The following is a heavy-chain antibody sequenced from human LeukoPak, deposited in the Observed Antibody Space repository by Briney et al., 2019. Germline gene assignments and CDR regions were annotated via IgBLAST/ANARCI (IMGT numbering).Heavy chain of an antibody. D-gene: IGHD6-13*01. CDR2: INPNSGGT. V-gene: IGHV1-2*02. Sequence: VSVKVSCKASGYTFTGYYMHWVRQAPRQGLEWMGWINPNSGGTNYAQKFQGRVTMTRDTSISTAYMELSRLRSDDTAVYYCARGGRGSSSWYYPWGQGTLVTVSS. CDR3: ARGGRGSSSWYYP. CDR1: GYTFTGYY. J-gene: IGHJ5*02.